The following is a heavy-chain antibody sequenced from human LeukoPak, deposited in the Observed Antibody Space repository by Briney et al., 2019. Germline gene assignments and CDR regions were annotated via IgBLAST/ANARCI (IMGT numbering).Heavy chain of an antibody. D-gene: IGHD3-22*01. V-gene: IGHV1-69*05. CDR3: ARLVLTSRGYSYGLSYYYDSSGYSN. CDR2: IIPIFGTA. Sequence: ASVKVSCKASGGTFSSYDISWVRQAPGQGLEWMGGIIPIFGTANYALKFQGRVTITTDESTSTAYMELRSLRSEDTAVYYCARLVLTSRGYSYGLSYYYDSSGYSNWGQGTLVTVSS. CDR1: GGTFSSYD. J-gene: IGHJ4*02.